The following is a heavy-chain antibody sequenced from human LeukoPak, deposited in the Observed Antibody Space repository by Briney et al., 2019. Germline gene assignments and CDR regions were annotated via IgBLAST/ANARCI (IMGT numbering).Heavy chain of an antibody. Sequence: SVKVSCKASGGTFSNYVISWVGQAPGQGLEWMGGIIPIFDTADYAQKFQGRVTITADESTNTAYMELSSLRSEDTAVYYCAKGRSASPDAFDIWGQGTMVTVSS. V-gene: IGHV1-69*13. CDR3: AKGRSASPDAFDI. D-gene: IGHD2-2*01. CDR1: GGTFSNYV. J-gene: IGHJ3*02. CDR2: IIPIFDTA.